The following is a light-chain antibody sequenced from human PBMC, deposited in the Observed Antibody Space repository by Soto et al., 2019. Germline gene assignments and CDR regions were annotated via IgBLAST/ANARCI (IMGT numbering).Light chain of an antibody. CDR3: QVWDSSSDHPWV. Sequence: SYELTQPPSVSVAPGQTARISCGGTNIGSISVHWYQQRPGQAPVLVVYDDSDRPSGIPERFSGSNSGNTATLTISRVEAGDEADYYCQVWDSSSDHPWVFGGGTQLTVL. V-gene: IGLV3-21*02. J-gene: IGLJ3*02. CDR1: NIGSIS. CDR2: DDS.